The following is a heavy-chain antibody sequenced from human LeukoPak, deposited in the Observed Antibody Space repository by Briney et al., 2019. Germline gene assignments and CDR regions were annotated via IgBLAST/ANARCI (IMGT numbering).Heavy chain of an antibody. J-gene: IGHJ4*02. CDR2: ISSSRSSI. CDR3: AKSFWWFGEFSPFDY. D-gene: IGHD3-10*01. CDR1: GFTFSTYN. V-gene: IGHV3-21*01. Sequence: GGSLRLSCAASGFTFSTYNMNWVRQAPGKGLEWFSSISSSRSSIYYADSMKGRFTISRDNAKNSLYLQMNSLRAEDTAVYYCAKSFWWFGEFSPFDYWGQGTLVTVSS.